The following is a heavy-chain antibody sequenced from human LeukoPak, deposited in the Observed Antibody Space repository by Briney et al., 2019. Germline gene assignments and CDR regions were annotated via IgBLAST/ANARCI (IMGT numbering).Heavy chain of an antibody. Sequence: ASVKVSCKASGYTFTSYDINWVRQATGQGLEWMGWLNPNSGNTGYAQKFQGRVTMTRDTSISTAYMELTRLRSDDTAVYYCARGFAVRGVIITYYYYYMDVWGKGTTVTVSS. J-gene: IGHJ6*03. CDR1: GYTFTSYD. CDR3: ARGFAVRGVIITYYYYYMDV. CDR2: LNPNSGNT. V-gene: IGHV1-8*01. D-gene: IGHD3-10*01.